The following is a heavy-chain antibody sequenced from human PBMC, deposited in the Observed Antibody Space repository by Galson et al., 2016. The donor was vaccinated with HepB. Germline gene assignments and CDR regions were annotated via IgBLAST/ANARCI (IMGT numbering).Heavy chain of an antibody. CDR3: ASGGYYFDY. J-gene: IGHJ4*02. CDR2: INYSGST. D-gene: IGHD3-16*01. CDR1: GGSISSYS. Sequence: SETLSLTCAVSGGSISSYSWSWIRQPPGKGLEWIGNINYSGSTYYNPSLKSRVTISVDTSKNRFSLRLSSVTAADTAVYYCASGGYYFDYWGQGALVTVSS. V-gene: IGHV4-59*08.